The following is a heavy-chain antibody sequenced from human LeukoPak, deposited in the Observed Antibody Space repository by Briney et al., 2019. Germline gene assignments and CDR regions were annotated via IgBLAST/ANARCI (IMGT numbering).Heavy chain of an antibody. CDR2: IYYSGST. J-gene: IGHJ4*02. CDR3: ARVQAYGGKGYFDY. V-gene: IGHV4-59*01. D-gene: IGHD4-23*01. Sequence: SETLSLTCTVSGGSISSYYWSWIRQPPGKGLEWIGYIYYSGSTNYNPSLRSRVTISVDTSKNQFSLKLSSVTAADTAVYYCARVQAYGGKGYFDYWGQGTLVTVSS. CDR1: GGSISSYY.